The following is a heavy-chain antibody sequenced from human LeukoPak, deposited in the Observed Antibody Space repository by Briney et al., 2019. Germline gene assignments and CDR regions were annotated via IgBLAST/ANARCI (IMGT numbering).Heavy chain of an antibody. D-gene: IGHD3-3*01. J-gene: IGHJ4*02. CDR2: INQDGSEK. CDR1: GFSFRSHW. CDR3: ARSLRFLEWLFSGFDY. Sequence: PGGSLRLSCAASGFSFRSHWMSWVRQAPGKGLEWVANINQDGSEKYYVDSVKGRFTISRDNAKNSLYLQMNSLRAEDTALYYCARSLRFLEWLFSGFDYWGQGTLVTVSS. V-gene: IGHV3-7*03.